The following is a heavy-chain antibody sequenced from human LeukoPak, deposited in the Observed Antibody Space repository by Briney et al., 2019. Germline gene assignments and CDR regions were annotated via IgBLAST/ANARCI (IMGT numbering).Heavy chain of an antibody. CDR1: GGSISSGSSY. J-gene: IGHJ4*02. Sequence: SETLSLTCTVSGGSISSGSSYWGWIRQPPGKGLEWIGSIYHSGSTYYNPSLKSRVTISVDTSKNQFSLKLSSVTAADTAVYYCARDSTPTGYYDSSGYYDYWGQGTLVTVSS. D-gene: IGHD3-22*01. CDR2: IYHSGST. V-gene: IGHV4-39*07. CDR3: ARDSTPTGYYDSSGYYDY.